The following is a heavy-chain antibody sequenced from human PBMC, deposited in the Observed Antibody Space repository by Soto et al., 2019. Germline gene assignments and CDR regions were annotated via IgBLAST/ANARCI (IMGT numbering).Heavy chain of an antibody. Sequence: QVQLVQSGAEVKKPGSSVKVSCKASGGTFSSYTISWVRQAPGQGLEWMGRIIPILGIANYAQKFLGRVTITADKSTGTAYMELSSLISEDTAVYYLASPKPLRGSGFLFDYWGQGTLVTVSS. CDR1: GGTFSSYT. CDR3: ASPKPLRGSGFLFDY. CDR2: IIPILGIA. D-gene: IGHD4-17*01. J-gene: IGHJ4*02. V-gene: IGHV1-69*02.